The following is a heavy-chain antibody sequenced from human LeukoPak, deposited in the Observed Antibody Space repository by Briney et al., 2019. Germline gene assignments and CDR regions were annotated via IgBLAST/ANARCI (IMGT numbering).Heavy chain of an antibody. CDR3: ARVGRGDHTWGSYYCDH. V-gene: IGHV4-59*01. CDR2: ISSGGRT. D-gene: IGHD3-16*01. CDR1: GDSFSSYH. J-gene: IGHJ4*02. Sequence: PSETLSLTCTVSGDSFSSYHWSWLRQPPGKGLEWIGYISSGGRTSYNPSLQSRVIISVDTSKNQFSLKLSSVTAADTAVYYCARVGRGDHTWGSYYCDHWGQGTLVCASS.